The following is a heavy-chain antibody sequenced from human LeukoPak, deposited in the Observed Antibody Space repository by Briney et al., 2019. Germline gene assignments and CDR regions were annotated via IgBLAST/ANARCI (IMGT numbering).Heavy chain of an antibody. CDR2: IYYSGST. Sequence: SETLSLTCTVSGGSISSYYWSWIRQPPGKGLEWIGYIYYSGSTNYNPSLKSRVTISVDTSKNQFSLKLSSVTAADTAVYYCARGGSSSWYRGYNWFDPWGQGTLVTVSS. CDR1: GGSISSYY. J-gene: IGHJ5*02. D-gene: IGHD6-13*01. V-gene: IGHV4-59*01. CDR3: ARGGSSSWYRGYNWFDP.